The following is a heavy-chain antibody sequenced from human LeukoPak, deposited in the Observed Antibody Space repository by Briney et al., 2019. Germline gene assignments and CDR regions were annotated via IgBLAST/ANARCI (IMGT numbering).Heavy chain of an antibody. D-gene: IGHD2-21*02. Sequence: PSETLSLTCTVSGDSISGNYWTWIRQPPGKGLEWIGYIYYSGSTNYNASLKSRVTISVDTSKNQFSLKLSSVTAADTAVYYCARHVSTSSCGADCYSGGLDVWGQGTTVTVSS. CDR3: ARHVSTSSCGADCYSGGLDV. V-gene: IGHV4-59*08. CDR2: IYYSGST. CDR1: GDSISGNY. J-gene: IGHJ6*02.